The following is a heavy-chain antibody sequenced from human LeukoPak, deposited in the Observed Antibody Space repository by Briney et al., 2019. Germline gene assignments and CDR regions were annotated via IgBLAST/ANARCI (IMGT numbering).Heavy chain of an antibody. D-gene: IGHD4-17*01. Sequence: TSETLSLTCTVSGGSVSSYYWSWIRQPPGKGLEWIGYIYYSGSTYYNPSLKSRVTISVDTSKNQFSLQLNSVTPEDTDVYYCARAVDYGDFPFDYWGQGTLVTVSS. V-gene: IGHV4-59*06. J-gene: IGHJ4*02. CDR2: IYYSGST. CDR3: ARAVDYGDFPFDY. CDR1: GGSVSSYY.